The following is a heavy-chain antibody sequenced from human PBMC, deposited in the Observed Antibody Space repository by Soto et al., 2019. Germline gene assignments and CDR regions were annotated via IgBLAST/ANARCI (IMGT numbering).Heavy chain of an antibody. Sequence: SETLSLPCAVYGWSFSGYYWSWIRQPPGKGLEWIGEINHSGSTNYNPSLKSRVTISVDTSKNQFSLKLSSVTAADTAVYYCARRPLISRSYYDFWSGSALDYWGQGTLVTVSS. V-gene: IGHV4-34*01. CDR1: GWSFSGYY. CDR3: ARRPLISRSYYDFWSGSALDY. D-gene: IGHD3-3*01. J-gene: IGHJ4*02. CDR2: INHSGST.